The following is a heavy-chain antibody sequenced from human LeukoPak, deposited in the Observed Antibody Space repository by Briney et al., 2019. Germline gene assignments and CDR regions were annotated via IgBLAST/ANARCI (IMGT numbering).Heavy chain of an antibody. CDR1: VWTINSCNW. Sequence: PSGTLSLTCGVSVWTINSCNWWTWVRPSPGKGLEWIGEIHHNGTRNYNPSLKSRVTISADTFKNHFSLIVTSLTAADTAVYYCAAAPILRGEGGEHYKYGMEVWGQGTPVIVSS. D-gene: IGHD2-2*02. CDR3: AAAPILRGEGGEHYKYGMEV. J-gene: IGHJ6*02. CDR2: IHHNGTR. V-gene: IGHV4/OR15-8*01.